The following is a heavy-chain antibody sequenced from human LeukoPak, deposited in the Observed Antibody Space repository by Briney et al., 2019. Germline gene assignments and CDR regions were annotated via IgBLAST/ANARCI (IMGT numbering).Heavy chain of an antibody. CDR2: INPNSGGT. Sequence: ASVKVSCKASGYTFTGYYMHWVRQAPGRGLEWMGWINPNSGGTNYAQKFQGRVTMTRDTSISTAYMELSRLRSDDTAVYYCARGPRGQEPLLLWFGDPWGQGTLVTVSS. D-gene: IGHD3-10*01. J-gene: IGHJ5*02. CDR1: GYTFTGYY. CDR3: ARGPRGQEPLLLWFGDP. V-gene: IGHV1-2*02.